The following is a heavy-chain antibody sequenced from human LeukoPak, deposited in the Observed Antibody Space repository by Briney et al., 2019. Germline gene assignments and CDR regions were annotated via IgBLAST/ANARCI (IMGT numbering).Heavy chain of an antibody. J-gene: IGHJ6*03. CDR3: ARHKYYDSSGYYLDYYYYYMDV. D-gene: IGHD3-22*01. CDR1: GGSFSGYY. V-gene: IGHV4-34*01. Sequence: SETLSLTCAVYGGSFSGYYWSWIRQPPGKGLEWVGEINHSGSTNYNPSLKSRVTISVDTSKNQFSLKLSSVTAADTAVYYCARHKYYDSSGYYLDYYYYYMDVWGKGTTVTISS. CDR2: INHSGST.